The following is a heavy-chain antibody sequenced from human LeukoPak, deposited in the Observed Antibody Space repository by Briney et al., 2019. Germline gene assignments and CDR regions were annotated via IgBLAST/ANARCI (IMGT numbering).Heavy chain of an antibody. V-gene: IGHV1-3*01. J-gene: IGHJ4*02. CDR2: INAGNGNT. D-gene: IGHD6-13*01. Sequence: ASVKVSCKASGYTFTSYGISWVRQAPGQRLEWMGWINAGNGNTKYSQKFQGRVTITRDTSASTAYMELSSLRSEDTAVYYCAREPSSSWYGGFDYWGQGTLVTVSS. CDR3: AREPSSSWYGGFDY. CDR1: GYTFTSYG.